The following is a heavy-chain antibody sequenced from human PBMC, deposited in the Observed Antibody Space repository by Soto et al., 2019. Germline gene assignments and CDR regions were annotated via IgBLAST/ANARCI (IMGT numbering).Heavy chain of an antibody. CDR1: GGSISSYY. J-gene: IGHJ5*02. V-gene: IGHV4-59*01. Sequence: PSETLSLTCTVSGGSISSYYWSWIRQPPGKGLEWIGYIYYSGSTNYNPSLKSRVTISVDTSKNQFSLKLSSVTAADTAVYYCARAGTYYYDSSGYPGFDPWGQGTLVTVSS. CDR3: ARAGTYYYDSSGYPGFDP. D-gene: IGHD3-22*01. CDR2: IYYSGST.